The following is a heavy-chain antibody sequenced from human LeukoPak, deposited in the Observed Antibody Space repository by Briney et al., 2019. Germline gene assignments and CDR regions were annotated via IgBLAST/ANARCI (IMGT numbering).Heavy chain of an antibody. CDR3: ARAPFRSTDYYYYYYMDV. CDR2: ISAYNGNA. CDR1: GYTFTSYG. Sequence: ASVKVTFKASGYTFTSYGISWLRQPPAQGLEWMGCISAYNGNANYAQKLQGRVTMTTDTSTSTAYMELRSLRSDDTAVYYCARAPFRSTDYYYYYYMDVWGKGTTVTVPS. V-gene: IGHV1-18*01. J-gene: IGHJ6*03. D-gene: IGHD2-2*01.